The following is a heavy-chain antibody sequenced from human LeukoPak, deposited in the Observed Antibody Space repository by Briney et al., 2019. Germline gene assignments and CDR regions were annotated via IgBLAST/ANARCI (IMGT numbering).Heavy chain of an antibody. CDR1: GYTLSDLA. CDR2: FDPEDGES. V-gene: IGHV1-24*01. Sequence: ASVKVSCKVSGYTLSDLAMHWVRQAPGKGLEWLGGFDPEDGESIYPQKFQGRVTMTEDTSTDTAYMELRRLTSEDTAIYYCALGIVAATTLFDCWGQGTLVTVSS. D-gene: IGHD5-12*01. J-gene: IGHJ4*02. CDR3: ALGIVAATTLFDC.